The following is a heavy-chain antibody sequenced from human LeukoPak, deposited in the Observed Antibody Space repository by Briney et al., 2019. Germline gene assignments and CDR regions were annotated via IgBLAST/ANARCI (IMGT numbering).Heavy chain of an antibody. Sequence: GVSVKVSCKASGYTFTSYGISWVRQAPGQGLEWVGWISAYNGKTNYPQKLQGRVTMTTDTSTSTAYMELRSLRSDDTAVYYCAREGLAAAGTSRWFDPWGQGTLVTAS. J-gene: IGHJ5*02. CDR2: ISAYNGKT. D-gene: IGHD6-13*01. CDR3: AREGLAAAGTSRWFDP. V-gene: IGHV1-18*01. CDR1: GYTFTSYG.